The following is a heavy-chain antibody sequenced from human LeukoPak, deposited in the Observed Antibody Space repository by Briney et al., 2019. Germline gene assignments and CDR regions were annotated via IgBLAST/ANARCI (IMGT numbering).Heavy chain of an antibody. J-gene: IGHJ4*02. CDR3: ARDGSSGYGLDY. CDR1: GYTFTSYA. CDR2: INAGNGNT. Sequence: ASVKVSCKASGYTFTSYAMHWVRQAPGQRLEWMGWINAGNGNTKYSQKFQGRVTITRDTSASTAYMELSSLRSEDTAVYYCARDGSSGYGLDYWGQGTLVTVSS. V-gene: IGHV1-3*01. D-gene: IGHD3-22*01.